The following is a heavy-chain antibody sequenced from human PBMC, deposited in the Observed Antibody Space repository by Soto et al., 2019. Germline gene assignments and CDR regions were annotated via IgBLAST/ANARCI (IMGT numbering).Heavy chain of an antibody. CDR1: GFTFSSYG. V-gene: IGHV3-30*18. Sequence: GGSLSLSCATSGFTFSSYGMHWVRQAPGRGLEWVAGISYDGRSKDLLDSVRGRFTISRDNSENILYLQMNSLRVEDTAVYYCAKDRTQPAYYCARETYGDYVGYFDPWGQGILVTVSS. D-gene: IGHD4-17*01. J-gene: IGHJ4*02. CDR2: ISYDGRSK. CDR3: AKDRTQPAYYCARETYGDYVGYFDP.